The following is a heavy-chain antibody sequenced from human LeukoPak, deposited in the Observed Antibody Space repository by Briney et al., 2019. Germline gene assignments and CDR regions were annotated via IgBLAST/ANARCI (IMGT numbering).Heavy chain of an antibody. V-gene: IGHV3-23*01. D-gene: IGHD2/OR15-2a*01. CDR3: AKERSFGTWLGDY. J-gene: IGHJ4*02. CDR2: ISGSGGGT. Sequence: GGSLRLSCAASGFTFSSYAMTWVRQAPGRGLEWVSAISGSGGGTYYADSVKGRVTISRDNSKNTLYLQMNSLRAEDTAVYYCAKERSFGTWLGDYWGQGALVTVSS. CDR1: GFTFSSYA.